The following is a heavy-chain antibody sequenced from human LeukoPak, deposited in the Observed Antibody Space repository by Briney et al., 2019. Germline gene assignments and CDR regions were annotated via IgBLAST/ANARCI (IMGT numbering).Heavy chain of an antibody. V-gene: IGHV4-59*01. J-gene: IGHJ5*02. CDR1: GGSISSYY. D-gene: IGHD3-10*01. CDR2: IYYSGST. CDR3: ARVGYYGSGSPVGWFDP. Sequence: PSETLSLTCTVSGGSISSYYWSWIRQPPGKGLEWIGYIYYSGSTNYNPSLKSRVTISVDTSKNQFSLKLSSVTAADTAVYYCARVGYYGSGSPVGWFDPWGQGTLVTVSS.